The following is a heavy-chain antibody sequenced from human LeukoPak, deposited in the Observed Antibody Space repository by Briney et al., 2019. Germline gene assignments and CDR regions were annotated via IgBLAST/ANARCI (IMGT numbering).Heavy chain of an antibody. V-gene: IGHV3-23*01. Sequence: GGSLRLSCAASGFTFSSYGMIWVRQAPGKGLEGCSAISGSGGSTYYADSVKGRFTISRDNSKNTLYLQMNSLRAEDTAVYYCAKVDIAAAGTPFDYWGQGTLVTVSS. D-gene: IGHD6-13*01. CDR2: ISGSGGST. J-gene: IGHJ4*02. CDR1: GFTFSSYG. CDR3: AKVDIAAAGTPFDY.